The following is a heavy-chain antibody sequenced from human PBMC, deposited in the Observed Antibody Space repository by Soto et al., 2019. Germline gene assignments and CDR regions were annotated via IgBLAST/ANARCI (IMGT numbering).Heavy chain of an antibody. CDR2: LSKSGEST. Sequence: EVELLESGGGLVQPGGSLRLSCAAFGFTFRSYAMNWVRQAPGKGLEWVSGLSKSGESTYYADSVKGRFTISRDNSKDTLYLQMNSLRAEDTAVYYCAKATRLDYWGQGTLVTVSS. CDR1: GFTFRSYA. V-gene: IGHV3-23*01. J-gene: IGHJ4*02. CDR3: AKATRLDY.